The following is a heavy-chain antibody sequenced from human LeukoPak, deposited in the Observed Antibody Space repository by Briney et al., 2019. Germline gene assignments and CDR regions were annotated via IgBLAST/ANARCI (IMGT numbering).Heavy chain of an antibody. V-gene: IGHV4-59*01. J-gene: IGHJ4*02. CDR2: IYYSGST. D-gene: IGHD2-15*01. Sequence: PSVTLSLTCTVSGGSISGYYWSWIRQPPGKGLEWIGYIYYSGSTNYNPSLKSRVTISGDTSKNQFSLKLSSVTAADTAVYYCAREKSPDYCSGASCYFDYWGQGTLVTVSP. CDR3: AREKSPDYCSGASCYFDY. CDR1: GGSISGYY.